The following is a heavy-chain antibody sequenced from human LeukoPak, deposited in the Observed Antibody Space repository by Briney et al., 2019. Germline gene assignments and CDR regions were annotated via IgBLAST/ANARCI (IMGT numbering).Heavy chain of an antibody. V-gene: IGHV4-59*11. CDR3: ARDRYYYMDV. Sequence: SETLSLTCTVSGGSISGHYWSWIRQPPGKGLEWIGYIYYSGSTSYNPSLKSRVTISVDTSKNQFSLKLSSVSAADTAMYYCARDRYYYMDVWGKGTTVTVSS. CDR1: GGSISGHY. J-gene: IGHJ6*03. CDR2: IYYSGST.